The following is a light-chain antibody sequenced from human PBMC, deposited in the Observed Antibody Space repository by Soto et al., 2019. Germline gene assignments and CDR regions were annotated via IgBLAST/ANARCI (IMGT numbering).Light chain of an antibody. CDR1: QSVSSS. Sequence: EIVMTQSPATLSVSPGERATLSCRASQSVSSSLAWYQQKPGQAPRLLIYGASTRATGIPVRFSGSGSGTEFTLTISSLQSEDFAVYYCQHYNNWPPWTFGQGTKVEIK. CDR2: GAS. CDR3: QHYNNWPPWT. J-gene: IGKJ1*01. V-gene: IGKV3-15*01.